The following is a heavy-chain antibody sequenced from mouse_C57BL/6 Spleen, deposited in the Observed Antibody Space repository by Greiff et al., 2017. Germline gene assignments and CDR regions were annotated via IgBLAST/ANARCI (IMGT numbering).Heavy chain of an antibody. CDR2: ISYDGSN. Sequence: EVKLQESGPGLVKPSQSLSLTCSVTGYSITSGYYWNWIRQFPGNKLEWMGYISYDGSNNYNPSLKNRISITRDTSKNQFFLKLNSATTEDTATYYCARDREVETYYLDYWGQGTLVTVSA. CDR1: GYSITSGYY. CDR3: ARDREVETYYLDY. D-gene: IGHD1-1*01. J-gene: IGHJ3*01. V-gene: IGHV3-6*01.